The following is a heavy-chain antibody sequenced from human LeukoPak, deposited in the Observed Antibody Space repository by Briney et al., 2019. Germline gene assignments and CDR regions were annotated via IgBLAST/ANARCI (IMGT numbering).Heavy chain of an antibody. CDR3: ARFSTLGPDCGGDCYSRGGLDAFDI. D-gene: IGHD2-21*02. J-gene: IGHJ3*02. V-gene: IGHV3-13*01. Sequence: PGRSLRLSCAASGFTFSSYAMHWVRQATGKGLEWVSAIGTAGDTYYPGSVKGRFTISRENAKNSLYLQMNSLRAGDTAVYYCARFSTLGPDCGGDCYSRGGLDAFDIWGQGTMVTVSS. CDR1: GFTFSSYA. CDR2: IGTAGDT.